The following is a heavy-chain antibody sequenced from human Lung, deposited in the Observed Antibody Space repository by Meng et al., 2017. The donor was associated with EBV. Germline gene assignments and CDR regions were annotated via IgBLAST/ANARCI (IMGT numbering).Heavy chain of an antibody. CDR1: GGSISSYY. CDR3: ARQSGYFDY. CDR2: IDYSGST. J-gene: IGHJ4*02. V-gene: IGHV4-59*08. Sequence: QLQLQGSGPGLVKPSETLSLTCTVSGGSISSYYWSWIRQPPGKGLEWIGHIDYSGSTNYNPSLKSRVTISVDTSKNQFSLKLSSVTATDTAVYYCARQSGYFDYWGQGTLVTVSS. D-gene: IGHD3-10*01.